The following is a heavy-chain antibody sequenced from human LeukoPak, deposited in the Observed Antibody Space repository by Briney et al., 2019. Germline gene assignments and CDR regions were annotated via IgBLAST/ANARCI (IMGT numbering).Heavy chain of an antibody. CDR2: IYYSGST. V-gene: IGHV4-59*08. CDR3: ARLRRDGYNYYFDY. Sequence: SETLSLTCTVSGGSISSYYWSWIRQPPGKGLEWIGYIYYSGSTNYNPSLKSRVTISVDTSKNQFSLKLSSVTAADTAVYYCARLRRDGYNYYFDYWGQGTLVTVSS. J-gene: IGHJ4*02. D-gene: IGHD5-24*01. CDR1: GGSISSYY.